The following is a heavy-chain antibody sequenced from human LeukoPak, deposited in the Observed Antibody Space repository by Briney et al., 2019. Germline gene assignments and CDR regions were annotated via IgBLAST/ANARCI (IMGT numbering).Heavy chain of an antibody. Sequence: SETLSLTCTVSGGSISSYYWSWIRQPPGKGLEWIGYIYYSGSTNYNPSLKSRVTISVDTSKNQFSLKLSSVTAADTAVYYCARPRWLQIKGDAFDIWGQGTMVTVSS. J-gene: IGHJ3*02. CDR3: ARPRWLQIKGDAFDI. V-gene: IGHV4-59*01. D-gene: IGHD5-12*01. CDR1: GGSISSYY. CDR2: IYYSGST.